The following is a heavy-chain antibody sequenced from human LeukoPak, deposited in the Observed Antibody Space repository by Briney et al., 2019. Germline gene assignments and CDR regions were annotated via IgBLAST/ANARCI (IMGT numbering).Heavy chain of an antibody. J-gene: IGHJ5*02. Sequence: GGSLRLSCPASGFTFSSYGMCWVRQAPGKGLEWVAFIYYDGSNKYYGDTVRGRFTISRDKSENTLSLQMNSLRVQDSAVYYCARGTETKGVTRDPWGQGTLVTVSS. V-gene: IGHV3-33*07. CDR2: IYYDGSNK. CDR1: GFTFSSYG. D-gene: IGHD2-8*01. CDR3: ARGTETKGVTRDP.